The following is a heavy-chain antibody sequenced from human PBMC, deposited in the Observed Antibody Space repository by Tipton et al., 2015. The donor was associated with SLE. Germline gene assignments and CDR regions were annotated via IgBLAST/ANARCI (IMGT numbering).Heavy chain of an antibody. Sequence: TLSLTCTVSGVSISSYYWGWIRQPPGKGLEWIGYIYYSGNTNYNPSLKSRVTISVDTSKNQFSLKLSSVTAADTAVYYCARARLLLYFDLWGRGTLVTVSS. CDR1: GVSISSYY. CDR2: IYYSGNT. V-gene: IGHV4-59*12. CDR3: ARARLLLYFDL. D-gene: IGHD2/OR15-2a*01. J-gene: IGHJ2*01.